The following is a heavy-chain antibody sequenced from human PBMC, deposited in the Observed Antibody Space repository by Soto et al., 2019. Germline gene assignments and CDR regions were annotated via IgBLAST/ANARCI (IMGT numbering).Heavy chain of an antibody. CDR1: GGTFSSYA. CDR2: VIPIFGTA. J-gene: IGHJ1*01. D-gene: IGHD3-22*01. Sequence: QVQLVQCGAEVQKPGSSVKVSCKASGGTFSSYAISWVRQAPGQGLEWVGGVIPIFGTANYAQKFQGRVTITADESTNTAYMELSSVRSDDTAVYYCARGLYDYDSSGYYQVFVNWGQGTLVIVSP. V-gene: IGHV1-69*01. CDR3: ARGLYDYDSSGYYQVFVN.